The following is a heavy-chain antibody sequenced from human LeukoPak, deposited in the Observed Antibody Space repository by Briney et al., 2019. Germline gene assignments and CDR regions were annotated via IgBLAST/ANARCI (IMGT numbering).Heavy chain of an antibody. J-gene: IGHJ4*02. Sequence: GGSLRLSCAASGFTFSSYAMSWVRQAPGQGLEWVSAISGSGGSTYYAGYVKGRFTISRDNSKNTLYLQMNSLRAEDTAVYYCAKDVTYDSSGYYPYYFDYWGQGTLVTVSS. V-gene: IGHV3-23*01. CDR3: AKDVTYDSSGYYPYYFDY. CDR1: GFTFSSYA. CDR2: ISGSGGST. D-gene: IGHD3-22*01.